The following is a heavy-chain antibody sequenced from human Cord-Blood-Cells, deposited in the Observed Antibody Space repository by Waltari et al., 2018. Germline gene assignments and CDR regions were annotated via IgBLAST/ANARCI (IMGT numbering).Heavy chain of an antibody. CDR3: ASSANITIVGVVIDAFDI. V-gene: IGHV4-34*01. J-gene: IGHJ3*02. CDR1: GGSFSGYY. CDR2: INHSGST. D-gene: IGHD3-3*01. Sequence: QVQLQQWGAGLLKPSETLSLTCAVYGGSFSGYYWSWIRQPPGKGLEWIGEINHSGSTNDNPSLKSRVTISVDTSKNQFSLKLSSVTAADTAVYYCASSANITIVGVVIDAFDIWGQGTMVTVSS.